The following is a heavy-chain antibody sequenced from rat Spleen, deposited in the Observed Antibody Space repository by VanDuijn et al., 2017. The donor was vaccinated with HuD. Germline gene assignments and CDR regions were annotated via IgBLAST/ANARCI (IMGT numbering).Heavy chain of an antibody. CDR1: GFTFSDYA. Sequence: EVQLVESGGGLLQPGRSLKLSCVASGFTFSDYAMAWVRQAPTQGLEWVASITYDGSSTYCRDSVKGRFTISRDNAKSTLYLQMNSLRSEDTATYYCTRRYPLTGYWYFDFWGPGTMVTVSS. CDR2: ITYDGSST. V-gene: IGHV5-29*01. J-gene: IGHJ1*01. D-gene: IGHD3-8*01. CDR3: TRRYPLTGYWYFDF.